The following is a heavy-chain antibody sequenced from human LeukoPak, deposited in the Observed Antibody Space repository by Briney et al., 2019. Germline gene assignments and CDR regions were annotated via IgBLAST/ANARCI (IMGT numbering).Heavy chain of an antibody. Sequence: GGSLRLSCAASGLTFTKGWMSWVRQAPGKGLEWVGRILSKSDRGTSEYAPPVKGRFTTSRDDSKNTLFLEMSSLKTDDTALYYRVIPQFYSGSRNDYWGQGILVTVSS. V-gene: IGHV3-15*01. CDR2: ILSKSDRGTS. J-gene: IGHJ4*02. D-gene: IGHD6-19*01. CDR1: GLTFTKGW. CDR3: VIPQFYSGSRNDY.